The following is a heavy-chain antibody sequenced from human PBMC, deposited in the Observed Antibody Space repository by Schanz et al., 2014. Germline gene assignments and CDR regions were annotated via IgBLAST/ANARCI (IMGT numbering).Heavy chain of an antibody. CDR1: GYTFSSYG. Sequence: QVQLVQSGAEVKKPGASVKVSCKASGYTFSSYGITWVRQAPGQGLEWMGWINPYNGNTNYAQKLQGRVTMTTDTSTSKAYMELRSVRSDDTAVYYCARVQDDILTGSEYYYGMDVWGQGTRSPSP. V-gene: IGHV1-18*01. CDR2: INPYNGNT. D-gene: IGHD3-9*01. J-gene: IGHJ6*02. CDR3: ARVQDDILTGSEYYYGMDV.